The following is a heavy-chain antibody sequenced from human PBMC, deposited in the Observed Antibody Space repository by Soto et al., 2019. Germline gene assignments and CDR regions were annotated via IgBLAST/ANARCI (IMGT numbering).Heavy chain of an antibody. Sequence: PGGSLRLSCAASGFTFSSYGMHWVRQAPGKGLEWVAVISYDGSNKYYADSVKGRFTISRENSKNTLYLEMNSLRAEDTAVYYCAKEEGGGYYYDSSGYPDFDYWGQGILVTVSS. CDR3: AKEEGGGYYYDSSGYPDFDY. CDR2: ISYDGSNK. D-gene: IGHD3-22*01. CDR1: GFTFSSYG. V-gene: IGHV3-30*18. J-gene: IGHJ4*02.